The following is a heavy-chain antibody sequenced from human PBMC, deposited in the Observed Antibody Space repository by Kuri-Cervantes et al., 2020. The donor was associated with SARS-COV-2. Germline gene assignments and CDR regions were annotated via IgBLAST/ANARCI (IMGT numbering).Heavy chain of an antibody. CDR2: IYYSGST. CDR3: ARSGWTSGSYYVGWFDP. V-gene: IGHV4-59*01. CDR1: GGSISSYY. J-gene: IGHJ5*02. D-gene: IGHD1-26*01. Sequence: SETLSLTCTVSGGSISSYYWSWIRQPPGKGLEWIGYIYYSGSTNYNPSLKSRVTISVDTSKNQFSLKLSSVTAADTAVYYCARSGWTSGSYYVGWFDPWGQGTLVTVSS.